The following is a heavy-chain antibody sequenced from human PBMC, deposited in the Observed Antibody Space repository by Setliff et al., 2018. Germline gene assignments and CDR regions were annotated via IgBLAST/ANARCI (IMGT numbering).Heavy chain of an antibody. V-gene: IGHV3-23*01. CDR1: GFTFSSYA. CDR3: AKHRVRQLGILSWYFDL. D-gene: IGHD7-27*01. J-gene: IGHJ2*01. CDR2: ISGSGGST. Sequence: GGSLRLSCAASGFTFSSYAMSWVRQAPGKGLEWVSAISGSGGSTYYADSVKGRFTIARDNSKNTLYVQMIILRAEDTAVYYCAKHRVRQLGILSWYFDLWGRGTLVTVSS.